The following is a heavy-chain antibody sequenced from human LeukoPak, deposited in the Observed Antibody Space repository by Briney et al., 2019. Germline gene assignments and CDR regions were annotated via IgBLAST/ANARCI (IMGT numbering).Heavy chain of an antibody. CDR2: ISGSGGST. J-gene: IGHJ4*02. CDR3: TTFYTRLTDY. CDR1: GFTFSTYA. V-gene: IGHV3-23*01. Sequence: GGSLRLSCAASGFTFSTYAMNWVRQAPGVGLEWVSGISGSGGSTYYADSVKGRFTISRDNSKNTLYLQMNSLRAEDTAVYYCTTFYTRLTDYWGQGTLVTVSS. D-gene: IGHD2/OR15-2a*01.